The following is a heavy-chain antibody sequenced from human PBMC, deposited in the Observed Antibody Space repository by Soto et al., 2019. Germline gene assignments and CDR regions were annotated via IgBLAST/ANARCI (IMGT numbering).Heavy chain of an antibody. D-gene: IGHD1-26*01. J-gene: IGHJ4*02. CDR2: IYRTGST. CDR1: GGSFTSNNW. V-gene: IGHV4-4*02. CDR3: ASRDPGASVDY. Sequence: SETLSLTCAVSGGSFTSNNWWTWVRQPPGQGLEWIGEIYRTGSTNYNPSLKSRVTISLDKSENQFSLKVTSLTAAGTAVYYCASRDPGASVDYWGQGALVTVSS.